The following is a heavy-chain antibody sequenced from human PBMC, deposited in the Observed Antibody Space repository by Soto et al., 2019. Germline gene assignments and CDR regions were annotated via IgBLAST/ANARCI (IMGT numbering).Heavy chain of an antibody. V-gene: IGHV1-18*01. CDR3: ARGRYGDY. CDR2: ISAHNGNT. Sequence: QVHLVQSGAEVKKPGASVKVSCKGSGYTFTTYGITWVRQAPGQGLEWMGWISAHNGNTNYAQKLQGRVTVTSDTSTRTAYMELRSLRSDDTAVYYCARGRYGDYWGQGALVTVSS. J-gene: IGHJ4*02. D-gene: IGHD1-1*01. CDR1: GYTFTTYG.